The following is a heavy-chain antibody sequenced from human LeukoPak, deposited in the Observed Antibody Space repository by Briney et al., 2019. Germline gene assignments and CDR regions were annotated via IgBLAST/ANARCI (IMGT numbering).Heavy chain of an antibody. V-gene: IGHV3-30*04. CDR3: AREFYYGSGSYYPYFDY. CDR2: ISYEGSNK. D-gene: IGHD3-10*01. Sequence: GGSLRLSCAASGFTFSSYAMHWVRQAPGKGLEWVAVISYEGSNKYYVDSVKGRFTISRDNSKNTLYLQMNSLRAEDTAVYYCAREFYYGSGSYYPYFDYWGQGTLVTVSS. CDR1: GFTFSSYA. J-gene: IGHJ4*02.